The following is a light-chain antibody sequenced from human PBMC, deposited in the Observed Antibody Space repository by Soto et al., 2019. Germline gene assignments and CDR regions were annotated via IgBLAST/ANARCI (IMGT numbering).Light chain of an antibody. CDR3: QQSYSTPYT. J-gene: IGKJ2*01. CDR2: AAS. Sequence: DIQMTQSPSSLSASVGDRVTITCRASQSISNYLNWYQQKPGEAPKLLIYAASSLQSGVPSRFSGSGSGTDFTLTISSLQPEDFATYYCQQSYSTPYTLGRGTNLEIK. V-gene: IGKV1-39*01. CDR1: QSISNY.